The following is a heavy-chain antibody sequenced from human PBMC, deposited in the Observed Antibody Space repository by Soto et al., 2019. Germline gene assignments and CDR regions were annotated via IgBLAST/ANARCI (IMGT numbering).Heavy chain of an antibody. CDR3: ARVYGFGGYFDL. Sequence: GESLKISCKGSGYSFTSYWINWVRQMPGKGLEWMGRIDPSDSYTNYSPSFQGHVTISADRSISTAYLQWSSLKASDTAMYYCARVYGFGGYFDLWGRGTLVTVSS. CDR2: IDPSDSYT. V-gene: IGHV5-10-1*01. J-gene: IGHJ2*01. CDR1: GYSFTSYW. D-gene: IGHD3-3*01.